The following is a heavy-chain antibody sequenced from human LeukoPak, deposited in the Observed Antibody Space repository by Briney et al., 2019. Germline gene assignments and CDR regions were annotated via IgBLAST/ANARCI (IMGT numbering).Heavy chain of an antibody. D-gene: IGHD6-19*01. Sequence: PGGSLRLSCAVSGFTFSSYSMNWVRQAPGKGLEWVSYISSSGGTIYYADSVKGRFTISRDNAKNSLYLQMNSLRAEDMALYYCAKDIGSGWSWAYFDYWGQGTLVTVSS. V-gene: IGHV3-48*04. CDR3: AKDIGSGWSWAYFDY. CDR2: ISSSGGTI. J-gene: IGHJ4*02. CDR1: GFTFSSYS.